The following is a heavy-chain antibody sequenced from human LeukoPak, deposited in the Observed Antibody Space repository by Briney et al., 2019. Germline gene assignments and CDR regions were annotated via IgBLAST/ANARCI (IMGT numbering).Heavy chain of an antibody. D-gene: IGHD3-16*01. CDR1: GFVFNTYW. CDR3: ARGLTWGNYYFDS. J-gene: IGHJ4*02. CDR2: IKTDGSAT. V-gene: IGHV3-74*01. Sequence: PGGSLRLSCVGSGFVFNTYWMHWVRQPPGKGLEWVARIKTDGSATTYADSVKGRFTISRDNAKNTVYLQMNSLRAEDTAVYYCARGLTWGNYYFDSWGQGTLVTVSS.